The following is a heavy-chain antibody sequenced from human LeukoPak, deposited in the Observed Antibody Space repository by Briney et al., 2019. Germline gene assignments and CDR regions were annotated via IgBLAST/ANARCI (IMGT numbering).Heavy chain of an antibody. CDR1: GGSFSGYY. CDR3: ARIKSAIDP. Sequence: SETLSLTCTVYGGSFSGYYWNWIRQSPGKGLEWIGEINQSGFTHYNPSLKSRVTISIDTSKNQFSLKLRSVTAADSGVYYCARIKSAIDPWGQGTLVTVSS. V-gene: IGHV4-34*01. CDR2: INQSGFT. J-gene: IGHJ5*02.